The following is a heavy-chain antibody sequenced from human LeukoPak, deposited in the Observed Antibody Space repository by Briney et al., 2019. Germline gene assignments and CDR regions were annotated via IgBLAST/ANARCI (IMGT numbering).Heavy chain of an antibody. J-gene: IGHJ4*02. D-gene: IGHD3-22*01. CDR2: IKQDGSEK. CDR3: ARERGGYYDSSGHDNFDY. V-gene: IGHV3-7*01. CDR1: GFTFSSYW. Sequence: PGGSLRLSCAASGFTFSSYWMSWVRQAPGKGLEWVANIKQDGSEKYYVDSVKGRFTISRDNAKNSLYLQMNSLRAEDTAVYYCARERGGYYDSSGHDNFDYWGQGTLVTVSS.